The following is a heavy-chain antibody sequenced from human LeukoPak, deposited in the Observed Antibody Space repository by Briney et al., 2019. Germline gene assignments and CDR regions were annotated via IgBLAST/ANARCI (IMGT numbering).Heavy chain of an antibody. V-gene: IGHV3-21*01. CDR1: GFTFSTYA. J-gene: IGHJ4*02. CDR3: ARGVAAAGYLLDY. D-gene: IGHD6-13*01. Sequence: PGGSLRLSCAASGFTFSTYAMSWVRQAPGKGLEWVSSISSSSSNIYYADSVKGRFTISRDNARNSLYLQMNRLRAEDTAVYYCARGVAAAGYLLDYWGQGTLVTVSS. CDR2: ISSSSSNI.